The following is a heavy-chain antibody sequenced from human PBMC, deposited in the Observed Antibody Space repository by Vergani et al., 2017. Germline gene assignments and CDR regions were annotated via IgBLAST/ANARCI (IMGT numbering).Heavy chain of an antibody. D-gene: IGHD3-3*01. Sequence: QVQLVESGGGVVQPGRSLRLSCAASGFTFSSYGMHWVRQAPGKGLEWVAVIWYDGSNKYYADSVKGRFTISRDNSKNTLYLQRNSLRAEDTAVYYCARDPDRYYDFWSGYYPGSSNYFDYWGQGTLVTVSS. V-gene: IGHV3-33*01. J-gene: IGHJ4*02. CDR3: ARDPDRYYDFWSGYYPGSSNYFDY. CDR1: GFTFSSYG. CDR2: IWYDGSNK.